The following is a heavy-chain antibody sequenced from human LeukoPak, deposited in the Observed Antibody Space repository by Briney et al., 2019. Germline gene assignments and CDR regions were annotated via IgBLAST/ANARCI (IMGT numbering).Heavy chain of an antibody. CDR3: VKDRVPDSGWSFNV. D-gene: IGHD6-19*01. CDR1: GFTFATYS. CDR2: IFGSASKI. J-gene: IGHJ3*01. V-gene: IGHV3-23*01. Sequence: GGSLRLSCTTSGFTFATYSMSWVRQAPGQGLEWVASIFGSASKIYHADSVKGRFTVSRDNSKNTLYLQMNGLRVEDTALYYCVKDRVPDSGWSFNVWGRGTMVTVSA.